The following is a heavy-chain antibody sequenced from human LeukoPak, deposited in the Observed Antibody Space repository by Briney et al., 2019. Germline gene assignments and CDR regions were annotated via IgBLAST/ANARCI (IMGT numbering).Heavy chain of an antibody. D-gene: IGHD4-17*01. V-gene: IGHV3-23*01. CDR2: ISGSGAGT. J-gene: IGHJ6*02. CDR1: GFTFSAYA. Sequence: SGGSLRLSCAASGFTFSAYAMSWVRQAPGKGLEWVSVISGSGAGTYYADSVKGRFTISRDNSKNTLYLQMNSLGAEDTAVYYCAKMKIPGDYGSYYGMDVWGQGTTVTVSS. CDR3: AKMKIPGDYGSYYGMDV.